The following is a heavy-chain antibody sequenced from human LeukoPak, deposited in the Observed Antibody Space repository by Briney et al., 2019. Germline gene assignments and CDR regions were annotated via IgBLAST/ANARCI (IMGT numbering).Heavy chain of an antibody. V-gene: IGHV3-30*03. Sequence: GGCLRLSCAASGFTFSSYGMHWVRQAPGKGLEWVAVISYDGSNKYYADSVKGRFTISRDNSKNTLYLQMNNLRAEDTAVYYCARYENGGIDYWGQGTLVTVSS. CDR2: ISYDGSNK. CDR1: GFTFSSYG. J-gene: IGHJ4*02. D-gene: IGHD2-15*01. CDR3: ARYENGGIDY.